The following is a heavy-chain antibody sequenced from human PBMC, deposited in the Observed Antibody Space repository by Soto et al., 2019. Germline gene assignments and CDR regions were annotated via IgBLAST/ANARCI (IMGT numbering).Heavy chain of an antibody. CDR2: IYYSGST. CDR3: ARGSYYYHSSGYYNY. V-gene: IGHV4-31*03. D-gene: IGHD3-22*01. Sequence: PSETLSLACTVSGGSISSGGYYWSWIRQHPGKGLEWIGYIYYSGSTYYNPSLKSRVTISVDTSKNQFSLKLSSVTAADTAVYYCARGSYYYHSSGYYNYWGQGTLVSVSS. J-gene: IGHJ4*02. CDR1: GGSISSGGYY.